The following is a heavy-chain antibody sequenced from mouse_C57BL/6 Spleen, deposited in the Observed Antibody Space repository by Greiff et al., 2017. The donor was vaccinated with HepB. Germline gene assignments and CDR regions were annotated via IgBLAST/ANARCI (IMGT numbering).Heavy chain of an antibody. CDR2: IYPRSGNT. Sequence: VQLKQSGAELARPGASVKLSCKASGYTFTSYGISWVKQRTGQGLEWIGEIYPRSGNTYYNEKFKGKATLTADKSSSTAYMELRSLTSEDSAVYFCAREGNSSWFAYWGQGTLVTVSA. J-gene: IGHJ3*01. CDR1: GYTFTSYG. V-gene: IGHV1-81*01. CDR3: AREGNSSWFAY.